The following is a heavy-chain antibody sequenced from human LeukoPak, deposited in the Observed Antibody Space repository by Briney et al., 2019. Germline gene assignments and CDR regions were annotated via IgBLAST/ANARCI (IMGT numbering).Heavy chain of an antibody. CDR1: GYTFTSYA. D-gene: IGHD6-19*01. Sequence: GASVKVSCKASGYTFTSYAMRWVRQAPGQRLEWMGWINAGNGNTKYSQKFQGRVTITRDTSASTAYMELSSLRSEDTAVYYCARKAVAAYYFDYWGQGTLVTVSS. CDR3: ARKAVAAYYFDY. CDR2: INAGNGNT. V-gene: IGHV1-3*01. J-gene: IGHJ4*02.